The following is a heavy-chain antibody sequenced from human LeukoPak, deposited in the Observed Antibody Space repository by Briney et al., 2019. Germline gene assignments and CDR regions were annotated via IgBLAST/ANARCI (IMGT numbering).Heavy chain of an antibody. Sequence: GASVKVSCKASGYTFTGYYMHWVRQAPGQGLEWMGWINPNSGGTNYAQKLQGRVTMTTDTSTSTAYMELRSLRSDDTAVYYCARDLGYYYGSGSYIDFDYWGQGTLVTVSS. CDR3: ARDLGYYYGSGSYIDFDY. D-gene: IGHD3-10*01. CDR1: GYTFTGYY. CDR2: INPNSGGT. V-gene: IGHV1-2*02. J-gene: IGHJ4*02.